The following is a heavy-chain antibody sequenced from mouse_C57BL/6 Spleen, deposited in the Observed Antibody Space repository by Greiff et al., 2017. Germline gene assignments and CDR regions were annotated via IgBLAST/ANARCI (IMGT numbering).Heavy chain of an antibody. CDR2: IYPGNSDT. CDR3: TRSGDYGGRNAMDY. CDR1: GYTFTSYW. J-gene: IGHJ4*01. D-gene: IGHD1-1*01. Sequence: VQLQQSGTVLARPGASVKMSCKTSGYTFTSYWMHWVKQRPGQGLEWIGAIYPGNSDTSYNQKLKGKAKLAAVTSASTAYMELSSLTNEDSAVYDCTRSGDYGGRNAMDYWGQGTSVTVSS. V-gene: IGHV1-5*01.